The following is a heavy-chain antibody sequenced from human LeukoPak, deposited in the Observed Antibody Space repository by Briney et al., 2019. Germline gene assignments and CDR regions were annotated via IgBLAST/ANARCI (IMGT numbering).Heavy chain of an antibody. CDR1: GGSISSYY. J-gene: IGHJ4*02. D-gene: IGHD6-19*01. Sequence: PSETLSLTCTVSGGSISSYYWSWIRQPPGKGLEWIGYIYYSGSSNYNPSLKSRVTISVDTSKNQFSLKLSSVTAADTAVYYCARLGSSGGDYWGQGTLVTVSS. CDR3: ARLGSSGGDY. CDR2: IYYSGSS. V-gene: IGHV4-59*01.